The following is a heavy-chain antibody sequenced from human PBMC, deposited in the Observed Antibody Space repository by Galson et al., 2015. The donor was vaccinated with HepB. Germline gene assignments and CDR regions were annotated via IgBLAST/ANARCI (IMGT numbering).Heavy chain of an antibody. D-gene: IGHD3-22*01. J-gene: IGHJ6*02. Sequence: QSGAEVKKPGESLKISCTGSGYSFTKSWIAWVRQMPGKGLEWMGMIYPDDSDFRYNPSFQGQVTMSADKSISTAYLQWSSLKASDTAIYYCARRNYYVSSGRYALDVWGQGTTVTVSS. CDR2: IYPDDSDF. V-gene: IGHV5-51*01. CDR3: ARRNYYVSSGRYALDV. CDR1: GYSFTKSW.